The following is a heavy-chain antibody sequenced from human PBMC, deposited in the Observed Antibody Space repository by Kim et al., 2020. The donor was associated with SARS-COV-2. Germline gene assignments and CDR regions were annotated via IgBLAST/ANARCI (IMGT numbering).Heavy chain of an antibody. Sequence: GGSLRLSCSASGFTFSSYAMHWVRQAPGKGLEYVSAISSNGGSTYYADSVKGRFTISRDNSKNTLYLQMSSLRAEDTAVYYCVKGGHWVRGVIGTSWGQGTLVTVSS. CDR2: ISSNGGST. J-gene: IGHJ5*02. CDR1: GFTFSSYA. V-gene: IGHV3-64D*06. CDR3: VKGGHWVRGVIGTS. D-gene: IGHD3-10*01.